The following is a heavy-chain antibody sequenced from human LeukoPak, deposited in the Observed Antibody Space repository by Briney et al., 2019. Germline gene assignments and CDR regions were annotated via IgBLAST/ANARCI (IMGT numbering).Heavy chain of an antibody. CDR3: ARPKDYGDYRFDY. CDR2: IWYDGSNK. V-gene: IGHV3-33*01. D-gene: IGHD4-17*01. J-gene: IGHJ4*02. Sequence: SCKASGYSFTGDYMHWVRQAPGKGLEWVAVIWYDGSNKYYADSVKGRFTISRDNSKNTLYLQMNSLKAEDTAVYYCARPKDYGDYRFDYWGQGTLVTVSS. CDR1: GYSFTGDY.